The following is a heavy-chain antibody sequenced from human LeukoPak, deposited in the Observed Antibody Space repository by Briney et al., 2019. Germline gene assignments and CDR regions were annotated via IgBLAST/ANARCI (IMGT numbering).Heavy chain of an antibody. CDR1: GGSISGYY. D-gene: IGHD3-22*01. CDR3: ARILDSGLADY. V-gene: IGHV4-59*01. J-gene: IGHJ4*02. CDR2: THYTGRT. Sequence: SETLSLTCTVSGGSISGYYWTWIRQPPGKGLEWIAYTHYTGRTNYNPSLKSRVTIFVDTSNNQFSLKLNSVTAADTAVYYCARILDSGLADYWGQGTLVTVSS.